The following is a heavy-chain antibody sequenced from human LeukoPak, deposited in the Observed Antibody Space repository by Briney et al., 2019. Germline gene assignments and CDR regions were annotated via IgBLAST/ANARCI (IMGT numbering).Heavy chain of an antibody. CDR3: ARSITIFGVVITAPFDY. CDR2: ISAYNGNA. D-gene: IGHD3-3*01. Sequence: ASVKVSCKASAYTFTDYFIHWVRQAPGQGLEWMGWISAYNGNANYAQKLQGRVTMTTDTSTSTAYMELRSLRSDDTAVYYCARSITIFGVVITAPFDYWGQGTLVTVSS. J-gene: IGHJ4*02. V-gene: IGHV1-18*04. CDR1: AYTFTDYF.